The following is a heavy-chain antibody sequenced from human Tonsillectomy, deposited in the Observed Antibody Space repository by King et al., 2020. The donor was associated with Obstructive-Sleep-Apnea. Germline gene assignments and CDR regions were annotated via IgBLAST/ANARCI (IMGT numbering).Heavy chain of an antibody. V-gene: IGHV4-31*03. D-gene: IGHD3-10*01. CDR3: ARGGGGSGNY. J-gene: IGHJ4*02. CDR2: IYYSGST. Sequence: QLQESGPGLVKPSQTLSLTCIVSGGSISSGGYYWSWIRQHPGKGLEWIGYIYYSGSTYYNPSLKSRVTISVDTSKNQFSLNLSSMTAADTAVYYCARGGGGSGNYWGQGTLVTVSS. CDR1: GGSISSGGYY.